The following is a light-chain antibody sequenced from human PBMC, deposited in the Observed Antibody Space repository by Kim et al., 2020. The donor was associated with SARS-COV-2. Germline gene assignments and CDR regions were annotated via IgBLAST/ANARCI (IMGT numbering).Light chain of an antibody. J-gene: IGLJ3*02. Sequence: QSATITCTGNSNKRGNQGAAWLQQHQGHPPKLLSYRNNDRPSGIAERLSASRSGNTASLTITGLQPEDEADYYCSAWDSSLSAWVFGGGTQLTVL. CDR1: SNKRGNQG. CDR2: RNN. V-gene: IGLV10-54*01. CDR3: SAWDSSLSAWV.